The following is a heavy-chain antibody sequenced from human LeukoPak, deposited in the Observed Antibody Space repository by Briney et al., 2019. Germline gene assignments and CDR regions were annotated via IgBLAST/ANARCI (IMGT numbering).Heavy chain of an antibody. Sequence: PSETLSLTCTVSGGSISSGSYYWSWIRQPAGKGLEWIGRIYTSGSTNYNPSLKSRVTISVDTSKNQFSLKLSSVTAADTAVYYCASEGIAARGFHDYWGQGTLVTVSS. CDR1: GGSISSGSYY. CDR3: ASEGIAARGFHDY. CDR2: IYTSGST. J-gene: IGHJ4*02. D-gene: IGHD6-6*01. V-gene: IGHV4-61*02.